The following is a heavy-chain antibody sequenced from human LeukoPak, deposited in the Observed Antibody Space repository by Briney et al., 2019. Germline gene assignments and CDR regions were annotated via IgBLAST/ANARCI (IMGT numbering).Heavy chain of an antibody. CDR2: ILPVSGST. D-gene: IGHD5-18*01. V-gene: IGHV1-69*01. CDR1: GIFGSYV. CDR3: AKEGNTALVTGYFDL. Sequence: SVKVSCKASGIFGSYVISWVRQAPGQGLEWMGGILPVSGSTHYAQKFQGRLTITADESTSTVYMEMSSLRSEDTAMYYCAKEGNTALVTGYFDLWGRGTLVTVSA. J-gene: IGHJ2*01.